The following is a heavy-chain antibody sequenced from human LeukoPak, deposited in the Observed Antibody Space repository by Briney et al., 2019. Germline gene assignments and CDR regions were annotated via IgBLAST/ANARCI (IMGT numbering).Heavy chain of an antibody. CDR2: ISSSSSTI. Sequence: GGSLRLSCAASGFTFSSYSMNWVRQAPGKGLEWVSYISSSSSTIYYADSVKGRFTISRDNAKNSLYLQMNSLRAEDTAVYYCARDNVGPTSRAFDIWGQGTMVTVSA. CDR1: GFTFSSYS. D-gene: IGHD1-26*01. V-gene: IGHV3-48*04. J-gene: IGHJ3*02. CDR3: ARDNVGPTSRAFDI.